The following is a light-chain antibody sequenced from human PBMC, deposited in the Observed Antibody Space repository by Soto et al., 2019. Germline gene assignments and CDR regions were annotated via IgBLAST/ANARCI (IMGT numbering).Light chain of an antibody. CDR1: QSVSSN. V-gene: IGKV3-15*01. J-gene: IGKJ5*01. Sequence: EVVVTQSPPTLSVSAGERATVSCRASQSVSSNLAWYQQKPGQAPRLLIYGASTRATGIPARFSGSGSETEFTLTISSLEPEDFAVYYCQQRGEWPPGATFGQGTRLE. CDR3: QQRGEWPPGAT. CDR2: GAS.